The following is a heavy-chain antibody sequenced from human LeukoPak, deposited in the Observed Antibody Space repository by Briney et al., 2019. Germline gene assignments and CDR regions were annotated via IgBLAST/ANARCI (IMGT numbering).Heavy chain of an antibody. CDR3: ARDGYSSSRPFYFDY. V-gene: IGHV3-30-3*01. CDR1: GFTFSSYA. Sequence: GGSLRLSCAASGFTFSSYAMHWVRQAPGKGLEWVAVISYDGSNKYYADSVKGRFTISRDNSKNTLYLQMNSLRAEDTAVYYCARDGYSSSRPFYFDYWGQGTLVTVSS. D-gene: IGHD6-13*01. CDR2: ISYDGSNK. J-gene: IGHJ4*02.